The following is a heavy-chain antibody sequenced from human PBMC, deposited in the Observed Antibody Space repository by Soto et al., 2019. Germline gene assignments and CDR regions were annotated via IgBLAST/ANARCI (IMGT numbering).Heavy chain of an antibody. CDR1: GFTFSSYG. CDR2: ISYDGSNK. J-gene: IGHJ3*02. Sequence: GGSLRLSCAASGFTFSSYGMHWVRQAPGKGLEWVAVISYDGSNKYYADSVKGRFTISRDNSKNTLYLQMNSLRAEDTAVYYCAKDRIVAPPGTSALDIWGQGTMVTV. D-gene: IGHD1-26*01. V-gene: IGHV3-30*18. CDR3: AKDRIVAPPGTSALDI.